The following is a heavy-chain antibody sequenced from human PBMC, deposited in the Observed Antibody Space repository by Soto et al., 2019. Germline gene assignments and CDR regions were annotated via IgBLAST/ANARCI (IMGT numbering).Heavy chain of an antibody. CDR2: ISYDGSNK. D-gene: IGHD1-26*01. J-gene: IGHJ5*02. V-gene: IGHV3-30*18. Sequence: QVQLVESGGGVVQPGRSLRLSCAASGFTFSSYGMHWVRQAPGKGLEWVAVISYDGSNKYYADSAKGRFTISRDNFKNTLYLQMNSLRAEDTAVYYCAKDYRQWELLGGWFDPWGQGTLVTVSS. CDR3: AKDYRQWELLGGWFDP. CDR1: GFTFSSYG.